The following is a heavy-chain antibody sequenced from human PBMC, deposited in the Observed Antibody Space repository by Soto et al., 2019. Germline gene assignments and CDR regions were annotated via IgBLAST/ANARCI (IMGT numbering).Heavy chain of an antibody. D-gene: IGHD3-3*01. CDR1: GGSISSSSYY. CDR3: ARQVGFYDFWRGNYCVY. J-gene: IGHJ4*02. CDR2: IYYSGST. Sequence: SETLSLTCTVSGGSISSSSYYWGWIRQPPGKGLEWIGSIYYSGSTYYNPSLKSRVTISVDTSKNQFSLKLSSVTAADTAVYYCARQVGFYDFWRGNYCVYWGPGTLVTVS. V-gene: IGHV4-39*01.